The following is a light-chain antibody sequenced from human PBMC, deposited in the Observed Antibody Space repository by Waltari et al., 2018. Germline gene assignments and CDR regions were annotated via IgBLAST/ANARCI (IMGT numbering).Light chain of an antibody. CDR1: QSIGSS. V-gene: IGKV1-5*03. J-gene: IGKJ1*01. CDR3: QQRNSYPRT. CDR2: EAS. Sequence: DIQMTQSPSTLSASVGDRVTITCRASQSIGSSLAWYQQKPGKAPKVVIYEASSLESGVPSRFSGSGSGTEFTLTISSLQPDDFATYYCQQRNSYPRTFGQGTKVEIK.